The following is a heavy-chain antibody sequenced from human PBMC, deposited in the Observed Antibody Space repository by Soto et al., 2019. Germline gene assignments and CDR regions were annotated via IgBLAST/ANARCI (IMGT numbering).Heavy chain of an antibody. Sequence: QVQLVQSGAEVKKPGSSVKVSCKASGGTFSSYAISWVRQAPGQGLEWMGGIITICGTANYAQKFQGRVTITADKYTSTAYMELSRLRSEDTAVYYCARGIVVVPAAERNKDYYYYYGMDVWGQGTTVTVSS. CDR2: IITICGTA. CDR1: GGTFSSYA. CDR3: ARGIVVVPAAERNKDYYYYYGMDV. D-gene: IGHD2-2*01. V-gene: IGHV1-69*06. J-gene: IGHJ6*02.